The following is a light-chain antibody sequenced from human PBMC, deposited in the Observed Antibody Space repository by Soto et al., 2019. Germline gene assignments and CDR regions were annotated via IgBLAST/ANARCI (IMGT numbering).Light chain of an antibody. CDR3: SSYTSRITWV. J-gene: IGLJ3*02. V-gene: IGLV2-14*01. Sequence: QSAPTQPASVSGSPGQSITISCTGSSSDVGGYNYVSWFQQHPGKAPKLLIYEVNNRPSGISNRFSGSKSGHTASLTISGLQAEDEDDYYCSSYTSRITWVFGGGTKLTVL. CDR1: SSDVGGYNY. CDR2: EVN.